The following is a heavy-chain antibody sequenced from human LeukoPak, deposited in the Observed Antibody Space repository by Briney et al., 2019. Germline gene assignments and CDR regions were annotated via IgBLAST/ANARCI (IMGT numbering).Heavy chain of an antibody. CDR3: AREQIAAAGNPFDY. CDR2: IIPILGIA. J-gene: IGHJ4*02. CDR1: GGTFSSYA. Sequence: SVKVSCKVSGGTFSSYAISWVRQAPGQGLEWMGRIIPILGIANYAQKFQGRVTITADKSTSTAYMELSSLRSEDTAVYYCAREQIAAAGNPFDYWGQGTLVTVSS. D-gene: IGHD6-13*01. V-gene: IGHV1-69*04.